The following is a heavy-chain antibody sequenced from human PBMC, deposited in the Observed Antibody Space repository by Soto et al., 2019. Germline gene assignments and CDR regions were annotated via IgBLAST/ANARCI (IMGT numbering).Heavy chain of an antibody. J-gene: IGHJ4*02. V-gene: IGHV4-39*01. CDR3: TSLYYGGQDY. CDR1: GGSISSSSYY. CDR2: IYYTGNT. D-gene: IGHD4-17*01. Sequence: SETLSLTCTVSGGSISSSSYYWGWIRRPPGKGLEWIGSIYYTGNTYYNPSLKSRVTISVDTSKNQFSLKLSSVTAADTAVYYCTSLYYGGQDYWGQGTVVTVSS.